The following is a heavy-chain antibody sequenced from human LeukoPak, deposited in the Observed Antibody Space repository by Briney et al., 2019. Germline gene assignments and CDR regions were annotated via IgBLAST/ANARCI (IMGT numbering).Heavy chain of an antibody. Sequence: GASVKVSCKASGYTFTGYYMHWVRQAPGQGLEWMGWINPNSGGTNYAQKLQGRVTMTTDTSTSTAYMELSSLRSEDTAVYYCARSLFRFLEWSYRSYYYYYMDVWGKGTTVTVSS. V-gene: IGHV1-2*02. CDR2: INPNSGGT. J-gene: IGHJ6*03. CDR1: GYTFTGYY. CDR3: ARSLFRFLEWSYRSYYYYYMDV. D-gene: IGHD3-3*01.